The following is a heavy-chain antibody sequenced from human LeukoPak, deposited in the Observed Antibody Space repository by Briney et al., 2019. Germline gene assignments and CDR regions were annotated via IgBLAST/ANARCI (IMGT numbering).Heavy chain of an antibody. CDR3: ARRLLYKTMDY. CDR1: GGTFSSYA. Sequence: GTSVKLSCTASGGTFSSYAISWVRQAPGQGLEWMGGIIPIFGTANYAQKFQGRVTMTTDTSTSTAYMELRSLRSDDSAVYYCARRLLYKTMDYWGQGTLVTVSS. CDR2: IIPIFGTA. V-gene: IGHV1-69*05. J-gene: IGHJ4*02. D-gene: IGHD2/OR15-2a*01.